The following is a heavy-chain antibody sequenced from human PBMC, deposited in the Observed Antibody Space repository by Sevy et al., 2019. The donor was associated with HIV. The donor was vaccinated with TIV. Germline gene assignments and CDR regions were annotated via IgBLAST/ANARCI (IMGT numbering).Heavy chain of an antibody. CDR3: ARDPVYYGSGSYVDNYYGMDV. CDR1: GFTFSSYG. Sequence: GGSLRLSCAASGFTFSSYGMHWVRQAPGKGLEWVAVIWYDGSNKYYAHSVKGRFTISRDNSKNTLYLQMNSLRAEDTAVYYCARDPVYYGSGSYVDNYYGMDVWGQGTTVTVSS. J-gene: IGHJ6*02. V-gene: IGHV3-33*01. D-gene: IGHD3-10*01. CDR2: IWYDGSNK.